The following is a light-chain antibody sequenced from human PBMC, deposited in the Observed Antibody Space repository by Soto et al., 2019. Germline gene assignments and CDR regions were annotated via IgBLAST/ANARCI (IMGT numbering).Light chain of an antibody. J-gene: IGKJ1*01. V-gene: IGKV3-15*01. CDR2: GAT. CDR3: QQYNYWPPRT. CDR1: QTINSN. Sequence: EVVMTQSPATLSVSPGERAALSCRASQTINSNLAWYQQKPGQAPRLLIHGATTRATGIPGRFSGSGSGTEFTLPISSLQSEDIAVYYCQQYNYWPPRTFGQGTKVDIK.